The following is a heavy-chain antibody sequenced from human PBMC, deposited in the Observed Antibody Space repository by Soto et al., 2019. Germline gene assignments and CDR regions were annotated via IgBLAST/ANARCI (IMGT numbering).Heavy chain of an antibody. CDR3: ARQPYDSTGYYYGA. CDR1: GGSFSSSTYY. J-gene: IGHJ5*02. Sequence: AETLSLTCTVSGGSFSSSTYYWGRIRQPPGKGLEWIGSMYSGGNTYYNPSLKSRVTVSVDTSKNHFSLKLTSVTAADTAMYYCARQPYDSTGYYYGAWGQGTLVTVSS. D-gene: IGHD3-22*01. CDR2: MYSGGNT. V-gene: IGHV4-39*01.